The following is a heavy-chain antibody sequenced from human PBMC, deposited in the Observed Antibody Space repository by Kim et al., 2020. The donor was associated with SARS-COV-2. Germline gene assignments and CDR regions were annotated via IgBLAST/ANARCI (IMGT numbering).Heavy chain of an antibody. CDR1: GFTFSSYE. CDR3: ARDRGYSYGFDY. CDR2: ISSSGSTI. D-gene: IGHD5-18*01. V-gene: IGHV3-48*03. J-gene: IGHJ4*02. Sequence: GGSLRLSCAASGFTFSSYEMNWVRQAPGKGLEWVSYISSSGSTIYYADSVKGRFTISRDNAKNSLYLQMNSLRAEDTAVYYCARDRGYSYGFDYWGQGTLVTVSS.